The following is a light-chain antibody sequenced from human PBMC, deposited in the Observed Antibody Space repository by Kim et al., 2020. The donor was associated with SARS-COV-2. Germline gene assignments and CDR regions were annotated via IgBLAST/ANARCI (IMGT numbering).Light chain of an antibody. CDR3: QQYNSIPVT. CDR2: DAS. V-gene: IGKV1-5*01. Sequence: DIQMTQSPSTLSASVGDRVTITCRASQSISSWLAWYQQKPGKAPKLLIYDASSLESGVPSRFSGSGSGTEFTLTISSLQPDDFATYYCQQYNSIPVTFGQGTELEI. CDR1: QSISSW. J-gene: IGKJ2*01.